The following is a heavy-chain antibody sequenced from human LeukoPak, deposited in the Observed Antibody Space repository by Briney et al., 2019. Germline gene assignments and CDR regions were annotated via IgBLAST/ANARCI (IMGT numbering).Heavy chain of an antibody. Sequence: PGGSLRLSCGASGLTVSSYAMYWVRQAPGKGLEWVSLISGDGGTTSYADSVKGRFTISRDNSENSLNLQMKSLRSEDTALYYCAKARRSGTHYSDFDFWGQGTLVTVCS. J-gene: IGHJ4*02. CDR3: AKARRSGTHYSDFDF. CDR1: GLTVSSYA. D-gene: IGHD1-26*01. CDR2: ISGDGGTT. V-gene: IGHV3-43*02.